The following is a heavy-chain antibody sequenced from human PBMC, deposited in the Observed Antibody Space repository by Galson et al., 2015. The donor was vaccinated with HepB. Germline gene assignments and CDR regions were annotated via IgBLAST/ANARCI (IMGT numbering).Heavy chain of an antibody. CDR1: GFTFSSYA. D-gene: IGHD2-15*01. Sequence: LRLSCAASGFTFSSYAMSWVRQAPGKGLEWVSAISGSGGSTYYADSVKGRFTISRDNSKNTLYLQMNSLRAEDTAVYYCAKRAGYCSGGSCYDMAFDIWGQGTMVTVSS. CDR3: AKRAGYCSGGSCYDMAFDI. J-gene: IGHJ3*02. V-gene: IGHV3-23*01. CDR2: ISGSGGST.